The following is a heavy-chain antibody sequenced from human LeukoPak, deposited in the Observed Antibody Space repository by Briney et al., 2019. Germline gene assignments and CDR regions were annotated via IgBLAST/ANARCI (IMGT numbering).Heavy chain of an antibody. CDR2: IYPGDSDT. D-gene: IGHD3-3*01. CDR3: ARRAGTIIVGPLYYFDY. Sequence: GESLKISCKGSGYSFTSYWIGWVRQMAGKGLEWMGIIYPGDSDTRYSPSFQGQVTISADKSISTAYLQWSSLKASDTAMYYCARRAGTIIVGPLYYFDYWGQGTLVTVSS. J-gene: IGHJ4*02. CDR1: GYSFTSYW. V-gene: IGHV5-51*01.